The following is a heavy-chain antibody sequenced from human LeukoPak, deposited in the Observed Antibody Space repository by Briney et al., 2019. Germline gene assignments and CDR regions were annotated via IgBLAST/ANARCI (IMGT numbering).Heavy chain of an antibody. CDR2: ISGSGDTT. V-gene: IGHV3-23*01. D-gene: IGHD2-15*01. CDR3: AKDTSAWWYHRAYMNV. J-gene: IGHJ6*03. CDR1: GFTFSSYA. Sequence: PGGSLRLSCVASGFTFSSYAMSWVRQAPGGGLEWVSAISGSGDTTFHADSVKGRFTTSRDNSKNTLSLQMSGLRVEDSAVYFCAKDTSAWWYHRAYMNVWGTGTTVTVSS.